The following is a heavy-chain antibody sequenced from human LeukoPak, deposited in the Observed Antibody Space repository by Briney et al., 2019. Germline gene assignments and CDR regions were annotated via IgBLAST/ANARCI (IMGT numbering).Heavy chain of an antibody. V-gene: IGHV4-34*01. D-gene: IGHD3-3*01. Sequence: SETLSLTCAVYGGSFSGYYWSWIRQPPGKGLEWIGEINHSGSTNYNPSLKSRVTISVDTSKNQFSLKLSSVTAADTAVYYCARGSPVLRFYHYGVPSQYYFDYWGQGTLVTVSS. CDR1: GGSFSGYY. J-gene: IGHJ4*02. CDR3: ARGSPVLRFYHYGVPSQYYFDY. CDR2: INHSGST.